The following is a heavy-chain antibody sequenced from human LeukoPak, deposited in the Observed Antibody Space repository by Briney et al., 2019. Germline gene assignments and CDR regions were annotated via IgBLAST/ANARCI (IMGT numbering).Heavy chain of an antibody. D-gene: IGHD6-19*01. CDR1: GGSISSSSYY. V-gene: IGHV4-39*07. CDR3: AREDAVSSDDAFDL. CDR2: IYYSGST. J-gene: IGHJ3*01. Sequence: PSETLSLTCIVSGGSISSSSYYWGWIRQPPGKGLEWIGSIYYSGSTYYNPSLKSRVTISVDTSKNQFSLKLSAVTAADTAMYYCAREDAVSSDDAFDLWGQGTMVTVS.